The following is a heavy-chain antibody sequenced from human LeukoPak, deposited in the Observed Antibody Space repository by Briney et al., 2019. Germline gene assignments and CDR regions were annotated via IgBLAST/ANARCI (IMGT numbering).Heavy chain of an antibody. D-gene: IGHD6-19*01. CDR1: GFTLTGYY. CDR2: IKPNSGDT. V-gene: IGHV1-2*02. Sequence: ASVKVSCKASGFTLTGYYMHWVRQDPRQGLQWMGWIKPNSGDTDYAQKFQGRVTMTRDTSISTVYMELSSLRSDDTAVYYCAKDWASGWYYFEYWGQGTLVTVSS. J-gene: IGHJ4*02. CDR3: AKDWASGWYYFEY.